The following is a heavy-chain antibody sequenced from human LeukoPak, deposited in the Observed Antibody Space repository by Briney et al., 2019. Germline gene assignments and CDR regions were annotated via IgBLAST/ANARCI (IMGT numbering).Heavy chain of an antibody. CDR2: ISTRGGST. D-gene: IGHD4-17*01. Sequence: PGGSPRLSCAASGFTFNSYVMSWVRQTPGKGLEWVSYISTRGGSTYYADSVKGRFTISRDNSKNTLNLQMNSLRAEDTAVYYCAKGRPYGDYVSDFDYWGQGTLVTVSS. V-gene: IGHV3-23*01. CDR3: AKGRPYGDYVSDFDY. J-gene: IGHJ4*02. CDR1: GFTFNSYV.